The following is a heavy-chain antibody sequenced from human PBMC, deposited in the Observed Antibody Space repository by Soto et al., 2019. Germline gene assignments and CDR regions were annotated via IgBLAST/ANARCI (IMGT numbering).Heavy chain of an antibody. CDR1: GFTFSSYG. V-gene: IGHV3-30*18. CDR2: ISYDGSNK. D-gene: IGHD4-17*01. J-gene: IGHJ6*02. Sequence: GSLRLSCAASGFTFSSYGRHWVRQAPGKGLEWVAVISYDGSNKYYADSVKGRFTISRDNSKNTLYLQMNSLRAEDTAVYYCAKDRYGDYVYYYYGMDVWGQGTTVTVSS. CDR3: AKDRYGDYVYYYYGMDV.